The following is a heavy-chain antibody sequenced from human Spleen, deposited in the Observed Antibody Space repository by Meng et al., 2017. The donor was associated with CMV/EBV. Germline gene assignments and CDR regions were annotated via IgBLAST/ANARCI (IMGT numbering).Heavy chain of an antibody. V-gene: IGHV4-34*01. D-gene: IGHD1-26*01. CDR2: INHSGST. CDR3: GSQYSGTYRT. J-gene: IGHJ4*02. CDR1: GGSFSGYY. Sequence: SETLSLTCAVYGGSFSGYYWSWIRQPPGKGLEWIGEINHSGSTNYNPSLKSRVTISVDTSKNQFSLKLSSVTAADTAVFFCGSQYSGTYRTWGQGTLVTVSS.